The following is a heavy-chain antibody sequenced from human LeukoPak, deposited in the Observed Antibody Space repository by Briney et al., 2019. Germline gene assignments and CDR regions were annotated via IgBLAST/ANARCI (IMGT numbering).Heavy chain of an antibody. J-gene: IGHJ4*02. V-gene: IGHV1-8*03. CDR1: GYTFTNYD. CDR2: MNPNSGKT. D-gene: IGHD6-19*01. Sequence: ASVKVSCKASGYTFTNYDINWVRQATGQGLEWMGWMNPNSGKTDYTRKFQGRVTITRNTSIDTAYMELSSLRSEDTAVYYCARGDPYHAAAGFDYWGQGTLVTVSS. CDR3: ARGDPYHAAAGFDY.